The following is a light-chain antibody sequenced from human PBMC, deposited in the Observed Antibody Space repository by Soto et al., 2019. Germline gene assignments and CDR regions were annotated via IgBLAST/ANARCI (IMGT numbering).Light chain of an antibody. CDR2: DAS. CDR3: QQRSNWPPWT. V-gene: IGKV3-11*01. J-gene: IGKJ1*01. CDR1: QSVSSY. Sequence: EIVLTQSPATLSLSPGERATLSCRASQSVSSYLAWYQQKPGQAPRLLSYDASNRATGIPARFSGSGSGTDFTLTISSLEPEDFAVYYCQQRSNWPPWTFGQGTKVELK.